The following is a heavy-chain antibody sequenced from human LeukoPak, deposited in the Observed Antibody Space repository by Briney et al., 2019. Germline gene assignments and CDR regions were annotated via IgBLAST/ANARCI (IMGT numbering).Heavy chain of an antibody. CDR2: IFYTGST. J-gene: IGHJ5*02. Sequence: SETLSLTCTVAGVSINSDNYYWTWIRQHPGKGLEWNGFIFYTGSTSYNRSLKSRVAISTDTSTNQFSLRLTSVTAADTAVYYCAGGKGQQTPDWFDPWGQGTQVTVSS. D-gene: IGHD3-16*01. CDR1: GVSINSDNYY. CDR3: AGGKGQQTPDWFDP. V-gene: IGHV4-31*03.